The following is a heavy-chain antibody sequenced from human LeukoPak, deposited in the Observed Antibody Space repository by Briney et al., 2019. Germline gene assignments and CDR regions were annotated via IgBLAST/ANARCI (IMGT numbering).Heavy chain of an antibody. D-gene: IGHD6-13*01. CDR2: ISYDGSNK. CDR3: AKDLTSIAAATFVY. CDR1: GFTFSSYG. J-gene: IGHJ4*02. Sequence: QPGGSLRLSCAASGFTFSSYGMHWVRQAPGKGLEWVAVISYDGSNKDYADSVKGRFTISRDNSKNTLYLQMNSLRAEDTAVYFCAKDLTSIAAATFVYWGQGTLVTVSS. V-gene: IGHV3-30*18.